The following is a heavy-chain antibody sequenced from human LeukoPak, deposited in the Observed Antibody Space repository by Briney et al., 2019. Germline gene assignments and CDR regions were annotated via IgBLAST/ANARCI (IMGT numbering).Heavy chain of an antibody. CDR2: IYYSGST. Sequence: TLSLTCTVSGGSISSYYWSWVRQPPGKGMEWIGYIYYSGSTNYNPSLKSRVTISVDTSKNQFSLKLSSVTAADTAVYYCARVARGSTSCYDYWGQGTLVTVSS. J-gene: IGHJ4*02. V-gene: IGHV4-59*01. CDR3: ARVARGSTSCYDY. D-gene: IGHD2-2*01. CDR1: GGSISSYY.